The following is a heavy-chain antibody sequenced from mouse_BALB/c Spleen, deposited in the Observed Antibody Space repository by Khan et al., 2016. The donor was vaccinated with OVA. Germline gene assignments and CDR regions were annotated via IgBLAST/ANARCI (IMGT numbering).Heavy chain of an antibody. V-gene: IGHV3-8*02. CDR2: MIYSDYT. Sequence: VQLKESGPSLVKPSQTLSLTCSVTGDSITSGYWSWIGKFPGNNLEKMGYMIYSDYTYYNPPPKSRISITRHTSKNQYYLQLTSVTAEDTATYYCARSTYRYAFAYWVQGTLVTVSA. CDR1: GDSITSGY. J-gene: IGHJ3*01. CDR3: ARSTYRYAFAY. D-gene: IGHD2-14*01.